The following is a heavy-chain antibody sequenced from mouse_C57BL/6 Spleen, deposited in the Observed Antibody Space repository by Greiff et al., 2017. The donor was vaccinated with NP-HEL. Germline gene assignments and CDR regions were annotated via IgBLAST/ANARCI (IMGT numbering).Heavy chain of an antibody. Sequence: VQLQQPGAELVRPGSSVKLSCKASGYTFTSYWMDWVKQRPGQGLEWIGNIYPSDSETHYNQKFKDKATLTVDKSSSTAYMQLSSLTSEDSAVYYCARSGYGGYFDYWGQGTTLTVSS. CDR3: ARSGYGGYFDY. CDR1: GYTFTSYW. CDR2: IYPSDSET. V-gene: IGHV1-61*01. D-gene: IGHD1-1*01. J-gene: IGHJ2*01.